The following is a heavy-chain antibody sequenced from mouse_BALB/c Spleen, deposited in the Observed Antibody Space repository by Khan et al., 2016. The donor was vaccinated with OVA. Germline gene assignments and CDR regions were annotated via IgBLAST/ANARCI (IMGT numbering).Heavy chain of an antibody. J-gene: IGHJ2*01. CDR2: ISSGGSYT. CDR1: GFTFSSYG. D-gene: IGHD1-1*01. Sequence: EVELVASGGDLVKPGGSLNLSCAASGFTFSSYGMSWVRQTPDKRLEWVATISSGGSYTYYPDSVTGRFTISSDNAKNTLYLQLSSLTSADSAMYDGARQPDDCDSRSYFDYWGQGTTLTVSS. V-gene: IGHV5-6*01. CDR3: ARQPDDCDSRSYFDY.